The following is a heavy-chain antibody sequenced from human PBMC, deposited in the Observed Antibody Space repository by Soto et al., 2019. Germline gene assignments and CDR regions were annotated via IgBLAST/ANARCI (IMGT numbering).Heavy chain of an antibody. CDR2: NNHLGHT. V-gene: IGHV4-34*01. J-gene: IGHJ6*03. Sequence: SETLSLTCVVSGGSLSDYFWSWIRQPPGMTLEWIEENNHLGHTNYNPSLKSRVNISVDTSKNQFSLQLSSVTAADTAVYYCARGPTSRSPLVPAAIMDVWGKGTTVTVSS. D-gene: IGHD2-2*01. CDR3: ARGPTSRSPLVPAAIMDV. CDR1: GGSLSDYF.